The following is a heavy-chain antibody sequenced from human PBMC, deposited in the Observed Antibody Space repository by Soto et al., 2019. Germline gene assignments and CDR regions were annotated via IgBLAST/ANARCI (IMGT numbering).Heavy chain of an antibody. CDR1: CGSTSSYY. V-gene: IGHV4-4*07. J-gene: IGHJ5*02. CDR2: IYTSGST. D-gene: IGHD6-13*01. Sequence: LSLTRTVSCGSTSSYYWSWIRQPAVKGLEWIGRIYTSGSTNYNPSLKSRVTMSVDTSKNQFSLKLGSVSGAEAAVYYCARDFIDSSWITGGWFDPWGQGTLVTVSS. CDR3: ARDFIDSSWITGGWFDP.